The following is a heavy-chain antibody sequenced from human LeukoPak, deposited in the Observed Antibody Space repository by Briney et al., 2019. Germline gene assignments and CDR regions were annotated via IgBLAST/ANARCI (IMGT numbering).Heavy chain of an antibody. CDR3: AKPRGAAYYFDY. D-gene: IGHD3-10*01. CDR1: GFTFSSYA. J-gene: IGHJ4*02. CDR2: ISGSGGST. V-gene: IGHV3-23*01. Sequence: PGGSLRLSCAASGFTFSSYAMSCVRQAPGKGLEWVSAISGSGGSTYYADSVKGRLTISRDNSKNTLYLQMNSLRAEDTAVYYCAKPRGAAYYFDYWGQGTLVTVSS.